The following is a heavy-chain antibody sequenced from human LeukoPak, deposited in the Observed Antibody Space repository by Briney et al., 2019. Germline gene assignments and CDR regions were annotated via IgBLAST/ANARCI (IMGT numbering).Heavy chain of an antibody. Sequence: SETLSLTCAVYGGSFSGYYWSWIRQPPGKGLEWIGEISHSGSTNYNPSLKSRVTISVDTSKNQFSLKLSSVTAADTAVYYCARGPYCSSTSCYRGYYYYGMDVWGQGTTVTVSS. D-gene: IGHD2-2*01. CDR2: ISHSGST. V-gene: IGHV4-34*01. J-gene: IGHJ6*02. CDR1: GGSFSGYY. CDR3: ARGPYCSSTSCYRGYYYYGMDV.